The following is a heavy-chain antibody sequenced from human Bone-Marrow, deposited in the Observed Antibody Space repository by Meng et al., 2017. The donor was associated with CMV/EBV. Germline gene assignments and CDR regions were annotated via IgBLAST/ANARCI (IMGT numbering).Heavy chain of an antibody. CDR2: ISAYNGNT. J-gene: IGHJ3*02. CDR3: ARTGGDIVVVPAGIADAFDI. D-gene: IGHD2-2*01. CDR1: GYTFTSYG. V-gene: IGHV1-18*01. Sequence: ASVKVSCKASGYTFTSYGISWVRQAPGQGLEWMGWISAYNGNTNYAQKLQGRVTMTTDTSTSTAYMELRSLRSEDTAVYYCARTGGDIVVVPAGIADAFDIWGQGTMVTVSS.